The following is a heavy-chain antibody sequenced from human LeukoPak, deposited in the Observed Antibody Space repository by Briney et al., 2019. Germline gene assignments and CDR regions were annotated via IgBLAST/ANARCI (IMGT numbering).Heavy chain of an antibody. CDR2: INHSGST. Sequence: SETLSLTCAVYGGSLSGFYWSWIRQPPGKGLEWIGVINHSGSTNYNPSLKSRVTMSMDTSKKPVSLRVSTVTAADTAVYYCARASSYDSVTRYDPAWFGPWGQGTLVTVSS. V-gene: IGHV4-34*01. J-gene: IGHJ5*02. D-gene: IGHD3-22*01. CDR3: ARASSYDSVTRYDPAWFGP. CDR1: GGSLSGFY.